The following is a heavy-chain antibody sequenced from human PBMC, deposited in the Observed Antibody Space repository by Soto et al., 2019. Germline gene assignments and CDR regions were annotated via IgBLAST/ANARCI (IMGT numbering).Heavy chain of an antibody. D-gene: IGHD5-12*01. Sequence: SETLSLTCAVSGGSISSGGYYWSWIRQPPGKGLEWIGYIYYSGSTNYNPSLKSRVTISVDTSKNQFSLKLSSVTAADTAVYYCARSRYSGYDSLDYWGQGTLVTVSS. J-gene: IGHJ4*02. CDR3: ARSRYSGYDSLDY. CDR1: GGSISSGGYY. V-gene: IGHV4-61*08. CDR2: IYYSGST.